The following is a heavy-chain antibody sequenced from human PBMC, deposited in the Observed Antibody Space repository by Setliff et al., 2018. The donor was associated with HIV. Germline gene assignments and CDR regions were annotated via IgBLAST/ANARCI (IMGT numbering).Heavy chain of an antibody. D-gene: IGHD5-12*01. Sequence: PSETLSLTCAVSGYSVSSGYYWGWIRQPPGKGLEWIASIYYSGTTNYNPSLESRVTISIDTSKSQFSLKLTSVTTADTAMYYCAGRGGYNDWYFDYWGQGALVTVSS. CDR1: GYSVSSGYY. CDR2: IYYSGTT. CDR3: AGRGGYNDWYFDY. J-gene: IGHJ4*02. V-gene: IGHV4-38-2*01.